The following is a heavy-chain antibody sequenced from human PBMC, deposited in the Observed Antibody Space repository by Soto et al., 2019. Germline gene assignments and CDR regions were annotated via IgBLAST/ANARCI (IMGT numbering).Heavy chain of an antibody. CDR1: GESFIGYY. V-gene: IGHV4-34*01. Sequence: QVHLQQWGAGLLKPSETLSLTCAVYGESFIGYYWTWIRQSPGKGLEWIGEINHGGSTNYNPSLKSRVTISIDTSKNQFSLKLTSVTAADTSVYYCARTDIVTTNWFDPRGQGTLVTVSS. CDR2: INHGGST. J-gene: IGHJ5*02. CDR3: ARTDIVTTNWFDP. D-gene: IGHD5-12*01.